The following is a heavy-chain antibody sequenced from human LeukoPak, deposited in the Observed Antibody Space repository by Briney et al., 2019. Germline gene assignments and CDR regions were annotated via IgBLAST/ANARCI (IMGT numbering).Heavy chain of an antibody. D-gene: IGHD2-2*03. Sequence: GGSLSLSCAASGFTLSSYAMSCVRQAPGKWMEWDSGISGSVPYTFYTDSVNGRFTISRDSSKNTLYLQMNSLRAEDTALYYCAKHGYCSGISCFFDFWGQGTLVTVSS. CDR2: ISGSVPYT. CDR3: AKHGYCSGISCFFDF. CDR1: GFTLSSYA. V-gene: IGHV3-23*01. J-gene: IGHJ4*02.